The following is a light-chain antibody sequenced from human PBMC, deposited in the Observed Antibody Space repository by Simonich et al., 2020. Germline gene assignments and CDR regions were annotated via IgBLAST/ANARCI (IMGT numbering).Light chain of an antibody. CDR2: EDS. Sequence: QSALTQPPSASGSPGQSVTISCTGTSSDVGGYNYGSWYQQHPGKAPKLMIYEDSKRPSGVPDRFSGSKSGNTASLTVSGLQAEDEADYYCSSYAGSNNLVFGGGTKLTVL. CDR1: SSDVGGYNY. J-gene: IGLJ3*02. CDR3: SSYAGSNNLV. V-gene: IGLV2-8*01.